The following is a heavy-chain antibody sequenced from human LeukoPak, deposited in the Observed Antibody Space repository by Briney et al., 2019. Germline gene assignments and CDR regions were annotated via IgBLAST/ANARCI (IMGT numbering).Heavy chain of an antibody. CDR2: IYTSEST. V-gene: IGHV4-61*02. Sequence: SETLSLTCTVSGGSISSGSYYWSWIRQPAGKGLEWIGRIYTSESTNYNPSLKSRVTISVDTSKNQFSLKLSSVTAADTTVYYCARAISLLNWFDPWGQGTLVTVSS. D-gene: IGHD1-14*01. CDR3: ARAISLLNWFDP. J-gene: IGHJ5*02. CDR1: GGSISSGSYY.